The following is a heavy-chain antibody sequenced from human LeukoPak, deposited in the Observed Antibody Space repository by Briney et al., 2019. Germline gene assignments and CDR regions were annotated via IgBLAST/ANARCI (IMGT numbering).Heavy chain of an antibody. Sequence: GGSLRLSCAASGFTFSSYSMNWVRQAPGKGLEWVAVISYDGSNKYYADSVKGRFTISRDNSKNTLYLQMNSLRAEDTAVYYCARDDNWTPLSDYWGQGTLVTVSS. D-gene: IGHD1-20*01. CDR2: ISYDGSNK. CDR1: GFTFSSYS. V-gene: IGHV3-30*03. CDR3: ARDDNWTPLSDY. J-gene: IGHJ4*02.